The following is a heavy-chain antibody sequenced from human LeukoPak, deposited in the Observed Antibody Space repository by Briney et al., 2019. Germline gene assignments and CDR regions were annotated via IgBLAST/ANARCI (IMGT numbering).Heavy chain of an antibody. Sequence: GGSLRLSCAASGFTFSSYTMNWVRQAPGKGLEWVSYISSSGSTIYYADSVKGRFTISRDNAKNSLYLQMNSLRAEDTAVYYCARVKVLREIDRNWFDPWGQGTLVTVSS. D-gene: IGHD3-10*01. CDR1: GFTFSSYT. V-gene: IGHV3-48*04. J-gene: IGHJ5*02. CDR3: ARVKVLREIDRNWFDP. CDR2: ISSSGSTI.